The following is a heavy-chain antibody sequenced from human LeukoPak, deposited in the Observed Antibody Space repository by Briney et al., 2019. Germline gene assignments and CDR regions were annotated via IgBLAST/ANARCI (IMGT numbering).Heavy chain of an antibody. CDR2: INSDGSST. CDR1: GFTVSSNY. CDR3: ASNRSGWYEVY. J-gene: IGHJ4*02. Sequence: PGGFLRLSCAASGFTVSSNYMSWVRQAPGKGLVWVSRINSDGSSTSYADSVKGRFTISRDNAKNTLYLQMNSLRAEDTAVYYCASNRSGWYEVYWGQGTLVTVSS. V-gene: IGHV3-74*01. D-gene: IGHD6-19*01.